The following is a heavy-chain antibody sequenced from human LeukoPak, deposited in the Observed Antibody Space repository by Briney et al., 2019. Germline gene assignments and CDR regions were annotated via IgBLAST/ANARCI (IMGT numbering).Heavy chain of an antibody. CDR2: INQSGSM. Sequence: PSETLSLTCAVYGGSFSGDYWSWIRQPPGKGLEWMGEINQSGSMNYNPSLKSRGTISVDKSKNQCSLKLSSVTAAVTPACYCVSYNYTVYYMDVWGKGATVTVSS. D-gene: IGHD1-20*01. V-gene: IGHV4-34*01. J-gene: IGHJ6*03. CDR1: GGSFSGDY. CDR3: VSYNYTVYYMDV.